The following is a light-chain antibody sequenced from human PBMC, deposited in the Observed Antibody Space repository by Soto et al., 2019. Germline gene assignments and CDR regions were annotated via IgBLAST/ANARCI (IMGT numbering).Light chain of an antibody. Sequence: IEMTQTPPFVSASLGDRVAITCRASQGISSWLAWYQQKPGKAPKLLIYAATILQSGVPSRFSGSESGTDFSLTISSLQPEDFATYFCQQSSDLPLTFGGGTKVDIK. J-gene: IGKJ4*01. V-gene: IGKV1D-12*01. CDR2: AAT. CDR3: QQSSDLPLT. CDR1: QGISSW.